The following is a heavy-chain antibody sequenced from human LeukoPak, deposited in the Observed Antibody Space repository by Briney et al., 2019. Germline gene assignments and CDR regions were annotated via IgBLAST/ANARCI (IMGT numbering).Heavy chain of an antibody. CDR1: GGSITSYY. V-gene: IGHV4-59*01. CDR3: ARGLLTWVSPFDI. D-gene: IGHD3-9*01. CDR2: VYYSGST. J-gene: IGHJ3*02. Sequence: SETLSLTCTVSGGSITSYYWSWIRQPPGKGLEWIGYVYYSGSTKYNPSLKSRVTISVNTSKNQFSLKLSSVTAADTAIYYCARGLLTWVSPFDIWGHGTMVTVSS.